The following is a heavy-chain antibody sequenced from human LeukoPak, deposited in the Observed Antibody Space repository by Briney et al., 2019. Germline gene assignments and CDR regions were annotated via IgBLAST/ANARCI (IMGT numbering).Heavy chain of an antibody. CDR1: GGTFSSYA. CDR3: ARPDSSGWYPLDY. CDR2: IIPIFGTA. J-gene: IGHJ4*02. D-gene: IGHD6-19*01. Sequence: SVKVSCKASGGTFSSYAISWVRQAPGQGLEWMGGIIPIFGTANYAQKFQGRVTITADESTSTAYTELSSLRSEDTAVYYCARPDSSGWYPLDYWGQGTLVTVSS. V-gene: IGHV1-69*13.